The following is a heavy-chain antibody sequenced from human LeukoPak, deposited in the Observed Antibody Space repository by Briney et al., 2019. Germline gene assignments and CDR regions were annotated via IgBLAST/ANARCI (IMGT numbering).Heavy chain of an antibody. D-gene: IGHD5-18*01. V-gene: IGHV3-21*01. CDR1: GFTFSSYS. Sequence: GGSLRLSCAASGFTFSSYSMNWVRQAPGKGLEWVSSISSNSNFIYYADSVKGRFTISRDNARNSLYLQMNSLRAEDTAVYYCARGGRTTMVKDYWGQGTLVTVSS. CDR2: ISSNSNFI. CDR3: ARGGRTTMVKDY. J-gene: IGHJ4*02.